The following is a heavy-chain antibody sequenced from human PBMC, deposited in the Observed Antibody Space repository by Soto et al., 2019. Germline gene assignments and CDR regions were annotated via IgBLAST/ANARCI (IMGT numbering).Heavy chain of an antibody. Sequence: SETLSLTCTVSGGSISRGDYYWSWLRQPPGKGLEWIGYIYYSGITYYNPSLKSRVTISVDTSKNQFSLKLSSVTAADTAVYYCAREVMAYCGGDCYNTNYYYYGMDVWGQGTTVTV. CDR1: GGSISRGDYY. D-gene: IGHD2-21*02. V-gene: IGHV4-30-4*01. J-gene: IGHJ6*02. CDR2: IYYSGIT. CDR3: AREVMAYCGGDCYNTNYYYYGMDV.